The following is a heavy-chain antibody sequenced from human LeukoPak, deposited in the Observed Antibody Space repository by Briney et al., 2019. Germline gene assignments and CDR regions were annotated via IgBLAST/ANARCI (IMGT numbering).Heavy chain of an antibody. V-gene: IGHV3-30*01. CDR1: GFTFSSYA. CDR3: ARALYSPSPHPEYFQH. J-gene: IGHJ1*01. CDR2: ISYDGSNK. Sequence: PGGSLRLSCAASGFTFSSYAMHWVRQAPGKGLEWVAVISYDGSNKYYADSVKGRFTISRDNSKNTLYLQMNSLRAEDTAVYYCARALYSPSPHPEYFQHWGQGTLVTVSS. D-gene: IGHD2-15*01.